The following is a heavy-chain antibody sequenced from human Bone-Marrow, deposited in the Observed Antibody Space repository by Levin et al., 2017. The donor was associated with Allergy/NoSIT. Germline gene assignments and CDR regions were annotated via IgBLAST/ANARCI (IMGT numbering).Heavy chain of an antibody. D-gene: IGHD4-11*01. CDR3: TTDQDLESPTGGY. V-gene: IGHV3-23*01. CDR1: GFTFSHHA. J-gene: IGHJ4*02. Sequence: PGGSLRLSCATTGFTFSHHAMSWVRQARGKGLEWVSAITGSGGSTYYAESVKGRFTISRDNSKNTLYLHMNKLRAEDTAIFFCTTDQDLESPTGGYWGQGTLVTVS. CDR2: ITGSGGST.